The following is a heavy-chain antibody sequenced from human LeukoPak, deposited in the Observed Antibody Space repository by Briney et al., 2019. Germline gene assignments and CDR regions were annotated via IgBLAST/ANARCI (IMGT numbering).Heavy chain of an antibody. CDR3: ARVVQDWFDP. J-gene: IGHJ5*02. V-gene: IGHV4-34*01. CDR1: GGSFSGYY. CDR2: INHSGST. Sequence: KSSETLSLTCGVYGGSFSGYYWSWIRQPPGKGLEWIGEINHSGSTYYNPSLKSRVTISVDTSKNQFSLKLSSVTAADTAVYYCARVVQDWFDPWGQGTLVTVSS.